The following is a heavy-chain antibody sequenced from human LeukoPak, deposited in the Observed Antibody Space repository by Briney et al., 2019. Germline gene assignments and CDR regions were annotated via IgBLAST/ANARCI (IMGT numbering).Heavy chain of an antibody. CDR2: ISSSSSYI. Sequence: PGGSLRLSCAASGFTFSSYSMNWVRQAPGKGLEWVSSISSSSSYIYYADSVKGRFTISRDNAKNSLYLQMNSLRAEDTAVYYCARDGIIAQKGRSPNNYYYMDVWGKGTTVTVSS. V-gene: IGHV3-21*01. CDR1: GFTFSSYS. J-gene: IGHJ6*03. CDR3: ARDGIIAQKGRSPNNYYYMDV. D-gene: IGHD1-26*01.